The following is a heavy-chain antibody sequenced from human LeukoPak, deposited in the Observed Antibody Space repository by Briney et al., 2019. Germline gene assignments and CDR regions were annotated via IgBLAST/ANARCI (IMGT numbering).Heavy chain of an antibody. J-gene: IGHJ6*03. Sequence: SETLSLTCTVSGGSISSSSYYWGWIRQPPGKGLEWIGSIYYSGSTYYNPSLKSRVTISVDTSKNQFSLKLSSVTAADTAVYYCARPFWSGYSHYYYYMDVWGKGTTVTVSS. V-gene: IGHV4-39*07. CDR2: IYYSGST. D-gene: IGHD3-3*01. CDR1: GGSISSSSYY. CDR3: ARPFWSGYSHYYYYMDV.